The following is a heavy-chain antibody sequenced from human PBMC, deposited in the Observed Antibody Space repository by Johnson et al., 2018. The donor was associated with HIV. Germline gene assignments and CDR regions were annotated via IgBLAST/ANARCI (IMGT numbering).Heavy chain of an antibody. CDR2: INWNGGSR. V-gene: IGHV3-20*04. CDR3: ACFLLVPSTDAFAV. D-gene: IGHD6-13*01. J-gene: IGHJ3*01. CDR1: GFTFDDYG. Sequence: VQLVESGEGVVQPGRSLRLSCAASGFTFDDYGMGWVRQVPGKGLDWVSGINWNGGSRGYADSVKGRFTISRDNAKNYLYLKMNSVRAEDTPLYYCACFLLVPSTDAFAVWGQGTMVTVYS.